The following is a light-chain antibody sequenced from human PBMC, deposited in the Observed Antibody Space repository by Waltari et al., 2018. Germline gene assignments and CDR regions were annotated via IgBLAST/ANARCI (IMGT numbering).Light chain of an antibody. V-gene: IGLV1-40*02. CDR1: SSNIGAGHD. J-gene: IGLJ3*02. CDR3: QSFDTSLSHGVV. CDR2: GNN. Sequence: QSILTQPPSVSVAPGQRVTISCTGSSSNIGAGHDVHWYQEFPGTGPKLLIYGNNNRPSGVPDRFSGSKSGTSASLTITGLQAEDEADYYCQSFDTSLSHGVVFGGGTKVTVL.